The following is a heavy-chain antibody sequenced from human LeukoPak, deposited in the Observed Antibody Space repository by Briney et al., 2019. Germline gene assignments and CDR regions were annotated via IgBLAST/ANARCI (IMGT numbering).Heavy chain of an antibody. CDR2: IDGGGTDE. J-gene: IGHJ4*02. D-gene: IGHD1-26*01. CDR1: GFTFSSYS. Sequence: GGSLRLSCAASGFTFSSYSMNWVRQAPGKGLEWVANIDGGGTDEGYADSVKGRFTISRDNAKNSLFLQLNSLRADDLAVYYCARNTGYYRIDYWCQGTLVTVPS. V-gene: IGHV3-7*01. CDR3: ARNTGYYRIDY.